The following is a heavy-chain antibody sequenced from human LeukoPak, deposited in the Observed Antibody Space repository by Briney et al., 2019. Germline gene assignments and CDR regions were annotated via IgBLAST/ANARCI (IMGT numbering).Heavy chain of an antibody. J-gene: IGHJ3*02. CDR1: GGSISSSSYY. Sequence: SETLSLTCTVSGGSISSSSYYWGWIRQPPGKGLEWIGSIYYSGSTYYNPSLKSRVTISVDTSKNQFSLKLSSVTAADTAVYYSARRNLGEYAFDIWGQGTMVTVSS. CDR3: ARRNLGEYAFDI. CDR2: IYYSGST. D-gene: IGHD3-10*01. V-gene: IGHV4-39*01.